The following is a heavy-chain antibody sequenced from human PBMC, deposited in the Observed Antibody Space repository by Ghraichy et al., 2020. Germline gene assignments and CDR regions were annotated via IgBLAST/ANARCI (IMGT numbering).Heavy chain of an antibody. CDR3: ARDPITGSPDYFDH. CDR2: TSEDGSIK. J-gene: IGHJ4*02. D-gene: IGHD1-14*01. V-gene: IGHV3-30*03. Sequence: SCAASGFSFSDYSMNWVRQAPGKGLEWVAVTSEDGSIKLYTESVQGRFTISRDNSKNTLYLQMNSLREEDTAVYSCARDPITGSPDYFDHWGQGTLVTVSS. CDR1: GFSFSDYS.